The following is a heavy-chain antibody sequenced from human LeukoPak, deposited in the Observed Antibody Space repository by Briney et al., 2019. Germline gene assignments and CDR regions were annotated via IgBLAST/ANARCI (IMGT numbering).Heavy chain of an antibody. J-gene: IGHJ4*02. V-gene: IGHV4-30-4*01. CDR3: ARGFWIAAAGPSPFDY. D-gene: IGHD6-13*01. CDR2: IYYSGST. CDR1: GGSISSGDYY. Sequence: SETLSLTCTVSGGSISSGDYYWSWIRQPPGKGLEWIGYIYYSGSTYYNPSLKSRVTISVDTSKNQFSLKLSSVTAADTAVYYCARGFWIAAAGPSPFDYWGQGTLVTVSS.